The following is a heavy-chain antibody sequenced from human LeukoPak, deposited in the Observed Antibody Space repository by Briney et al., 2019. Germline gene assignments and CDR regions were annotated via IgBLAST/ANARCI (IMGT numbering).Heavy chain of an antibody. CDR2: IWYDGSNK. D-gene: IGHD3-10*01. Sequence: GGSLRLSCAASGFTFSSYGMHWVRQAPGKGLEWVAVIWYDGSNKYYADSVKGRFTISRDNSKNTLYLQMNSLRAEDTAVYYCARRAPRLYYFDYWGQGTLVTVSS. V-gene: IGHV3-33*01. J-gene: IGHJ4*02. CDR3: ARRAPRLYYFDY. CDR1: GFTFSSYG.